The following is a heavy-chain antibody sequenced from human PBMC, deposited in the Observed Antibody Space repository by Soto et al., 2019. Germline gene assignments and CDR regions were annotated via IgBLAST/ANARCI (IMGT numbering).Heavy chain of an antibody. V-gene: IGHV1-3*01. CDR2: INAGNGET. CDR3: ARSTTSCYSLCWFDP. J-gene: IGHJ5*02. CDR1: GSTFTTYT. Sequence: ASVKVSCKASGSTFTTYTIQWVRQAPGQRLEWMGWINAGNGETKYSQNFQGRVTITRDTSASTAYMELNSLRSEDTAVYYCARSTTSCYSLCWFDPWGQGTLVTVSS. D-gene: IGHD2-2*02.